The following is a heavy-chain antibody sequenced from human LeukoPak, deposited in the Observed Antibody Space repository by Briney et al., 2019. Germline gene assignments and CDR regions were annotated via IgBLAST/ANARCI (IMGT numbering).Heavy chain of an antibody. CDR3: ARDKLSFLEWLAYYYYYGMDV. J-gene: IGHJ6*02. CDR1: GFTFSSYW. CDR2: IKQDGSEK. D-gene: IGHD3-3*01. V-gene: IGHV3-7*01. Sequence: GGSLRLSCAASGFTFSSYWMSWVRQAPGKGLEWVANIKQDGSEKYYVDSVKGRFTISRDNAKNSLYLQMNSLRAEDTAVYYCARDKLSFLEWLAYYYYYGMDVWGLGTTVTVSS.